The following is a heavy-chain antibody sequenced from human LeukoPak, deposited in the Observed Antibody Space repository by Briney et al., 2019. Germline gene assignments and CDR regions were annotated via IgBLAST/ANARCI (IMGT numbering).Heavy chain of an antibody. J-gene: IGHJ4*02. CDR1: GYTFTGYF. V-gene: IGHV1-18*01. Sequence: GASVKVSCKASGYTFTGYFIHWVRQAPGQGLEWMGWISAYNGNTNYAQYLQGRVTMTTDTSTSTAYMELRSLRSDDTAVYYCARDRLGGTYSPDYWGQGTLVTVSS. CDR2: ISAYNGNT. D-gene: IGHD2-15*01. CDR3: ARDRLGGTYSPDY.